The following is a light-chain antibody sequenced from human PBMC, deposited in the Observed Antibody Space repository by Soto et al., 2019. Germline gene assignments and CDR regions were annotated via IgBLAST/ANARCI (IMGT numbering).Light chain of an antibody. CDR3: QQSYSTPPT. Sequence: DIQITQSPSSLSASVGDRVTITCRASQIISSYLNWYQQKPGKAPKLLIYAASSLQSGVPSRFSGSGSGTDFTLTISSLQPEDFATYYCQQSYSTPPTFGQGTKVDI. CDR2: AAS. V-gene: IGKV1-39*01. CDR1: QIISSY. J-gene: IGKJ1*01.